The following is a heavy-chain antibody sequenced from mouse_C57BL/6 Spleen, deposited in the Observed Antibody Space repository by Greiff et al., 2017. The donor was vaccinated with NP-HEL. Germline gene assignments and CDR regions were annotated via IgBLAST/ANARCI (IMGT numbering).Heavy chain of an antibody. V-gene: IGHV5-16*01. CDR2: INYDGSST. CDR1: GFTFSDYY. J-gene: IGHJ1*03. Sequence: EVKLMESEGGLVQPGSSMKLSCTASGFTFSDYYMAWVRQVPEKGLEWVANINYDGSSTYYLDSLKSRFIISRDNAKNILYLQMSSLKSEDTATYYCARVAYGSSPYWYFDVWGTGTTVTVSS. D-gene: IGHD1-1*01. CDR3: ARVAYGSSPYWYFDV.